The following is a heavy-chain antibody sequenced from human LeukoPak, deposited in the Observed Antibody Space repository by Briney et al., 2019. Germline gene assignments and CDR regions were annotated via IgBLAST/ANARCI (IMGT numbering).Heavy chain of an antibody. D-gene: IGHD6-13*01. CDR2: IYPGDSDT. CDR1: GYSSTSYW. CDR3: ARQPYSSSRAAFDY. V-gene: IGHV5-51*01. Sequence: GESLKISCKGSGYSSTSYWIGWVRQMRGKGLEWMGIIYPGDSDTRYSPSFQGQVTISADKSISTAYLQWSSLKASDTAMYYCARQPYSSSRAAFDYWGQGTLVTVSS. J-gene: IGHJ4*02.